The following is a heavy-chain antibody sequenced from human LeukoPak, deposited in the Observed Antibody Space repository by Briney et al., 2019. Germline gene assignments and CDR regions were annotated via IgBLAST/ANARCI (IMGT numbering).Heavy chain of an antibody. D-gene: IGHD6-19*01. CDR1: GFTVSTNY. CDR3: ARVRSDSSGWYEFDY. V-gene: IGHV3-53*01. J-gene: IGHJ4*02. CDR2: ISAGGTT. Sequence: PGGSLRLSCAASGFTVSTNYMSWVRQVSGEGLEFVSLISAGGTTHYADSVKGRFSISSDNSKNTLYLRMNSLRAEDTAVYYCARVRSDSSGWYEFDYWGQGTLVTVSS.